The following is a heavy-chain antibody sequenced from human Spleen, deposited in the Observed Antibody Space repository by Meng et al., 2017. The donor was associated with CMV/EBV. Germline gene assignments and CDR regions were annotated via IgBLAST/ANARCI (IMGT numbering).Heavy chain of an antibody. J-gene: IGHJ4*02. V-gene: IGHV5-51*01. CDR2: IYPGDSDT. CDR1: GYSFTSYW. CDR3: ARGAPNDYGLTGPTDFDY. D-gene: IGHD4/OR15-4a*01. Sequence: GGSLRLSCKGSGYSFTSYWIGWVRQMPGKGLEWMGIIYPGDSDTRYSPSFQGQVTISADKSISTAYLQWSSLKASDTAMYYCARGAPNDYGLTGPTDFDYWGQGTLVTVSS.